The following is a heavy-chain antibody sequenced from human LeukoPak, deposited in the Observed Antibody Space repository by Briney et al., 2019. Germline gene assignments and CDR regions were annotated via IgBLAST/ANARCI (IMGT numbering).Heavy chain of an antibody. J-gene: IGHJ4*02. D-gene: IGHD2-15*01. V-gene: IGHV3-49*04. CDR2: IRSKAYGGTT. Sequence: GGSLRLSCTASGFTFGDYAMSWVRQAPGRGLEWVGFIRSKAYGGTTEYAASVKGRFTISRDDSKSIAYLQMNSLKTEDTAVYYCTRAPFRGPSWFDYWGQGTLVTVSS. CDR1: GFTFGDYA. CDR3: TRAPFRGPSWFDY.